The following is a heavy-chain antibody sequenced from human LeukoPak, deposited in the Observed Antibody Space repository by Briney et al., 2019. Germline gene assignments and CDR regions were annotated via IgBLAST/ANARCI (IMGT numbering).Heavy chain of an antibody. D-gene: IGHD5-18*01. J-gene: IGHJ4*02. CDR2: ISSGGTTI. CDR1: GFTFRSYE. CDR3: ARVEDTATRGFYFDY. Sequence: PGGSLRLSCAASGFTFRSYEMNWVRQAPGKGLEWFSYISSGGTTIYYADSVKGRFTISRDNAKNSLYLQMNSLRAEDTAVYYCARVEDTATRGFYFDYWGQGTLVTVSS. V-gene: IGHV3-48*03.